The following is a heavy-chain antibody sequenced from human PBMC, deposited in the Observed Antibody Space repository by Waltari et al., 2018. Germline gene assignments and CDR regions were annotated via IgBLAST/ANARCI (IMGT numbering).Heavy chain of an antibody. Sequence: EVQLVESGGGLVQPGGSLRLSCAASGFTFSSYWMHWVRQAPGKGLVWVLRINMDGSSTSYADSVKGRFTISRDNAKNTLYLQMNSLRAEDTAVYYCARDLGGSSQIYYYYYGMDVWGQGTTVTVSS. CDR1: GFTFSSYW. CDR2: INMDGSST. D-gene: IGHD1-26*01. CDR3: ARDLGGSSQIYYYYYGMDV. J-gene: IGHJ6*02. V-gene: IGHV3-74*01.